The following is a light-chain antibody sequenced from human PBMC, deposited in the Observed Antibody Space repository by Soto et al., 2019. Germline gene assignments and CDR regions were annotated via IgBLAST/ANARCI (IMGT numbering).Light chain of an antibody. V-gene: IGKV1-39*01. CDR3: QQSYSTLTWT. CDR2: AAS. J-gene: IGKJ1*01. CDR1: QSISSY. Sequence: DIQMTQSPSSLSASVGDRVTITCRASQSISSYLNWYRQKPGKAPKLLIYAASSLQSGVPSRFSGSGSGTDFTLTISSLQPEDFATYYCQQSYSTLTWTFGQGTKVEIK.